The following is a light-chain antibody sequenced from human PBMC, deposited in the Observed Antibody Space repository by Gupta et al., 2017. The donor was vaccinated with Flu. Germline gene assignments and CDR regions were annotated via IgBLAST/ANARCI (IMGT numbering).Light chain of an antibody. V-gene: IGLV2-23*02. J-gene: IGLJ3*02. CDR1: NNDVGSHNL. CDR2: EVS. CDR3: CSYAGDNRVV. Sequence: SITSSCTGTNNDVGSHNLVSWYQQHPGKASKLIFYEVSKWPSDIPTLFSGSKSGITASLTISVLQPEDEADYYCCSYAGDNRVVFGGGTSLTVL.